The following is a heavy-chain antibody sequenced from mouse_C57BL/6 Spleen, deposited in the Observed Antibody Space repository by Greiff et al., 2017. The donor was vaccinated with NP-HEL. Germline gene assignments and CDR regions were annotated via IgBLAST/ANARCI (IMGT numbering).Heavy chain of an antibody. V-gene: IGHV5-9-1*02. D-gene: IGHD1-1*01. CDR3: TRDRGTVVATRYFDV. CDR1: GFTFSSYA. CDR2: ISSGGDYI. Sequence: EVMLVESGEGLVKPGGSLKLSCAASGFTFSSYAMSWVRQTPEKRLEWVAYISSGGDYIYYADTVKGRFTISRDNARNTLYLQMSSLKSEDTAMYYCTRDRGTVVATRYFDVWGTGTTVTVSS. J-gene: IGHJ1*03.